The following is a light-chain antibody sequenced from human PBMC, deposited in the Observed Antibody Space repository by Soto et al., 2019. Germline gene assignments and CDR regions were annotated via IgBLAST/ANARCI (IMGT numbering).Light chain of an antibody. Sequence: EIVLTQSPGTLSLSPGERATLSCRASQSVTYLVWYQQKPGQAPRLLIYGASSRATGIPDRFSGSGSGTDFTLTISRLEPEDFAVYYCQRYGSSPWTFGQGTKVEIK. CDR2: GAS. J-gene: IGKJ1*01. V-gene: IGKV3-20*01. CDR3: QRYGSSPWT. CDR1: QSVTY.